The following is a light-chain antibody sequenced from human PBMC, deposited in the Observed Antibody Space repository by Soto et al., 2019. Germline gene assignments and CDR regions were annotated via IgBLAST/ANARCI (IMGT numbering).Light chain of an antibody. J-gene: IGKJ3*01. CDR3: LQHDSYPRT. CDR2: TTS. Sequence: DIQMTQSPSAMSASVGDRVTITCRASQNIGSSLAWFQQKPGKVPKRLIHTTSTLESGVPSRFSGSGSVTEFTLTISSLQPEDFATYYCLQHDSYPRTFGPGTNVDIK. CDR1: QNIGSS. V-gene: IGKV1-17*03.